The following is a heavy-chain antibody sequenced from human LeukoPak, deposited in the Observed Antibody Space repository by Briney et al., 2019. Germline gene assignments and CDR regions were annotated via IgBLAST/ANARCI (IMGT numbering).Heavy chain of an antibody. CDR1: GFTITSYN. CDR3: ARVDYDILTGYYAHYYYYYMDV. Sequence: GGSLRLSCVASGFTITSYNMNWVRQAPGKGLEWVASITSGSDYIYYADSVKGRFTISRDNAKNSLYLQMNSLRAEDTAVYYCARVDYDILTGYYAHYYYYYMDVWGKGTTVTISS. CDR2: ITSGSDYI. D-gene: IGHD3-9*01. V-gene: IGHV3-21*01. J-gene: IGHJ6*03.